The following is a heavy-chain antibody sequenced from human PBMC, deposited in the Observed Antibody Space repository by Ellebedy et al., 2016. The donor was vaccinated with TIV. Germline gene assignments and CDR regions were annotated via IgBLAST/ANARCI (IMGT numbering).Heavy chain of an antibody. CDR1: GLSVSSNKMS. J-gene: IGHJ3*02. CDR2: IYWDDDT. V-gene: IGHV2-70*04. CDR3: ARTSRDAFDI. Sequence: SGPTLVKPTQTLTLTCSLSGLSVSSNKMSVSWFRQPPGKALEWLARIYWDDDTFYNTSLRTRLTIPKDTSKNEVVLTMTVMEPVDTAMFFCARTSRDAFDIWGQGTMVIVSS.